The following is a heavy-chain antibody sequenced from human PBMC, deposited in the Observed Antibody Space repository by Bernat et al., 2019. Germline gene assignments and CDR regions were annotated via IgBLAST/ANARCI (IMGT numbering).Heavy chain of an antibody. Sequence: QVQLVESGGGVVQPGRSLRLSCAASGFTFSSYAMHWVRQAPGKGLEWVAVISYDGSNKCYADSVKGRFTISRDNSKNTLYLQMNSLRAEDTAVYYCARVGGGIRRQVAYGMDVWGQGTTVTVSS. CDR3: ARVGGGIRRQVAYGMDV. D-gene: IGHD3-10*01. J-gene: IGHJ6*02. V-gene: IGHV3-30*01. CDR1: GFTFSSYA. CDR2: ISYDGSNK.